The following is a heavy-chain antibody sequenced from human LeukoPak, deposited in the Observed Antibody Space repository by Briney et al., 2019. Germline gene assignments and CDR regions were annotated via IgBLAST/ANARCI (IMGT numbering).Heavy chain of an antibody. CDR2: MNPNSGNT. D-gene: IGHD3-10*01. CDR3: ARCGGSGSYYPYNWFDP. CDR1: GYTFTSYD. J-gene: IGHJ5*02. Sequence: GASVKVSCKASGYTFTSYDINWVRQATGQGLEWMGWMNPNSGNTGYAQKFQGRVAITRNTSISTAYMELSRLRSDDTAVYYCARCGGSGSYYPYNWFDPWGQGTLVTVSS. V-gene: IGHV1-8*03.